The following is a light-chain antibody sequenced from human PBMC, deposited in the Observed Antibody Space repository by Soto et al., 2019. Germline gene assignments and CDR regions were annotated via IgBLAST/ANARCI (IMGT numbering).Light chain of an antibody. J-gene: IGLJ1*01. CDR3: SSYTSRSTLYV. CDR1: SSDIGGYNY. CDR2: EVT. Sequence: QSALTQPASVSGSPGQSITVSCTGTSSDIGGYNYVSWYQQHPGKAPKLMVYEVTNRPSGVSDRFSGSKSGNTASLTISGLQADDEGYYYCSSYTSRSTLYVFRTGTKPPS. V-gene: IGLV2-14*01.